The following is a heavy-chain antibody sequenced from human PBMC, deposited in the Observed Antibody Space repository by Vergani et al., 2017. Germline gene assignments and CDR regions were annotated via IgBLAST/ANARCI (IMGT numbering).Heavy chain of an antibody. D-gene: IGHD1-26*01. CDR2: IYYSGST. V-gene: IGHV4-59*01. J-gene: IGHJ5*02. CDR3: ARGGIVGTIAQGNYFDP. CDR1: TGSIRDYY. Sequence: QVQLQESGPGLVKPSETLFLTCTVSTGSIRDYYWSWIRQPPGKGVEWIGYIYYSGSTYYNPSLKSRVTMSIDTSKNQFSLRLNFVAAADTAVYYCARGGIVGTIAQGNYFDPWGQGTLVTVSS.